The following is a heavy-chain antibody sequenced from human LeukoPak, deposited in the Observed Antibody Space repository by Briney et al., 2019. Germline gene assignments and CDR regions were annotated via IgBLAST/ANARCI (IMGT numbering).Heavy chain of an antibody. CDR3: ARVGFTMVRGVITLFDS. D-gene: IGHD3-10*01. CDR2: IYHSGST. Sequence: SETLSLTCTVSGGSISSSSYYWGWIRQAPGKGLEWIGSIYHSGSTYYNPSLKSRVTISVDTSKNQFSLKLSSVTAADTAVYYCARVGFTMVRGVITLFDSWGQGTLVTVSS. V-gene: IGHV4-39*07. J-gene: IGHJ4*02. CDR1: GGSISSSSYY.